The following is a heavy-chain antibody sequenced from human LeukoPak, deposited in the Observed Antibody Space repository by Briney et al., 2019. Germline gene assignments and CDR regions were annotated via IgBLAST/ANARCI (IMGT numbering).Heavy chain of an antibody. J-gene: IGHJ6*03. CDR1: GGSFRRDY. D-gene: IGHD6-6*01. CDR3: ARVYSSSYYYYYYMDV. V-gene: IGHV4-59*01. Sequence: SETLSLTCTVSGGSFRRDYWSWIRQHPGKGLEWLGYIYYSGITTYNPSLKSGAPTSVKIPRTQFSLKLSAWTAADTPGYSFARVYSSSYYYYYYMDVWGKGTTVTVSS. CDR2: IYYSGIT.